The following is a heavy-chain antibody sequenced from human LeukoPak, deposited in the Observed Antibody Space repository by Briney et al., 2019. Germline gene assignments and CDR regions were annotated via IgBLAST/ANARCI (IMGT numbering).Heavy chain of an antibody. CDR2: IWYDGSNK. D-gene: IGHD3/OR15-3a*01. CDR3: AKEMEDWLAHPGAFDL. V-gene: IGHV3-33*06. Sequence: GGSLRLSCAASGFTFSSYGMHWVRQAPGKGLEWVAVIWYDGSNKYYADSVKGRFTISRDNSKNTLYLQMNSLRAEDTAVYCCAKEMEDWLAHPGAFDLWGQGTMVTVSS. J-gene: IGHJ3*01. CDR1: GFTFSSYG.